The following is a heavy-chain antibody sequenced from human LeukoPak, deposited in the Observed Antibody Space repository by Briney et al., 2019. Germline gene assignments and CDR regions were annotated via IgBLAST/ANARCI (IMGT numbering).Heavy chain of an antibody. V-gene: IGHV7-4-1*02. J-gene: IGHJ3*02. D-gene: IGHD4-17*01. CDR3: ARGSKDYGDYAFDI. Sequence: ASVKVSCKASGYTFTSYAMNWVRQAPGQGLEWMGWINTNTGNPTYAQGFTGRFVFSLDTSVSTAYLQISSLKAEDTAVYYCARGSKDYGDYAFDIWGQGTMVTVSS. CDR2: INTNTGNP. CDR1: GYTFTSYA.